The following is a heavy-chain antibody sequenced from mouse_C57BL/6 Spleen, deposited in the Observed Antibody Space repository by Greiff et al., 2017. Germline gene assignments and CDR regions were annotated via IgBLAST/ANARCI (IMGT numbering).Heavy chain of an antibody. J-gene: IGHJ2*01. V-gene: IGHV14-1*01. CDR2: IDPEDGDT. CDR3: TTALITTVVDWYFDY. Sequence: VQLQQSGAELVRPGASVKLSCTASGFNIKDYYMHWVKQRPEQGLEWIGRIDPEDGDTEYAPKFQGKDTMTADTSSNTAYLQLSSLTSEDTAVYYCTTALITTVVDWYFDYWGQGTTLTVSS. D-gene: IGHD1-1*01. CDR1: GFNIKDYY.